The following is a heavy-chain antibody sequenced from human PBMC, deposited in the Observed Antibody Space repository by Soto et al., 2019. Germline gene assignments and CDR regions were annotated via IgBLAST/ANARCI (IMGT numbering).Heavy chain of an antibody. V-gene: IGHV4-39*01. J-gene: IGHJ3*01. CDR2: IYYNGDT. Sequence: QLQLQESGPGLVKPAETLSLKCAVSGGSVSSGNYFWGWIRQPPGKGLEWIGNIYYNGDTSYSPSLKRRVTMSVDTAQNQFSLRLTSVTAADTAVYYCARRLIDNLTQGHAFDFWGQGTLVTVSS. CDR3: ARRLIDNLTQGHAFDF. CDR1: GGSVSSGNYF. D-gene: IGHD1-20*01.